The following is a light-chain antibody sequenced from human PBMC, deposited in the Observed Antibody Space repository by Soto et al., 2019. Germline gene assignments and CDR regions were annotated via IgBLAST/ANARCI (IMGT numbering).Light chain of an antibody. V-gene: IGKV1-5*03. CDR1: QSVSIW. CDR3: QQHHEYAAWT. J-gene: IGKJ1*01. Sequence: DIQMTQSPSTLSASVGDRVTITCRASQSVSIWLAWYQQKPGKAPNLLIYKASSLQSGVPSRFSGSGSGTEFTLTISGLQPEDSATYYCQQHHEYAAWTFGQGTKVEI. CDR2: KAS.